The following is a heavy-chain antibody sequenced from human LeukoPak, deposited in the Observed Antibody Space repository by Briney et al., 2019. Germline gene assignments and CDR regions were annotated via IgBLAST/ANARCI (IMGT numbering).Heavy chain of an antibody. J-gene: IGHJ5*02. D-gene: IGHD1-14*01. V-gene: IGHV1-2*06. Sequence: GASVKVSCKASGYTFTNYTLNWVRQAPGQGLEWMGRINPNSGDTNYAQKFQGRVTMTRDTSISTIYMELSRLRSDDTAVYYCARVSSPLQSNWFDPWGQGTLVTVSS. CDR1: GYTFTNYT. CDR2: INPNSGDT. CDR3: ARVSSPLQSNWFDP.